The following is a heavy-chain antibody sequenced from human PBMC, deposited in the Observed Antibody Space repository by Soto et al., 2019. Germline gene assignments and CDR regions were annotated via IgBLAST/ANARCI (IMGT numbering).Heavy chain of an antibody. V-gene: IGHV2-5*02. CDR1: GFSLSTSGVG. CDR2: IYWDDDK. CDR3: AHSVVVVITPKGDCGYY. J-gene: IGHJ4*02. Sequence: QITLKESGPTLVKPTQTLTLTCTFYGFSLSTSGVGVGWVRQPPGKALEWIALIYWDDDKRYSASQKHRITIPKDTSKNQVVLTMTNMDSVDTATYYCAHSVVVVITPKGDCGYYWGEGTPCTVSS. D-gene: IGHD3-22*01.